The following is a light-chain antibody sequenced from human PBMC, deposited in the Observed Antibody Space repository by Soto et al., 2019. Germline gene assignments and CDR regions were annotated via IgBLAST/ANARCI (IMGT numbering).Light chain of an antibody. CDR3: QQRRNWPLT. CDR1: QSVDSY. J-gene: IGKJ4*01. Sequence: EIVLTQSPATLSLSPGERATLSCRASQSVDSYLTWYQQKPGQAPRLLIYDVSKRATGIPVRFSGSGSGTDFTLTISCLAPSEVDSYYGQQRRNWPLTFCRGIKVEIK. CDR2: DVS. V-gene: IGKV3-11*01.